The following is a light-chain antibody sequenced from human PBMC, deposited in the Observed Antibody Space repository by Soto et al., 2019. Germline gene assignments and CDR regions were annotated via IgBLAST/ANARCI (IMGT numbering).Light chain of an antibody. J-gene: IGKJ5*01. V-gene: IGKV3-20*01. Sequence: IVLTQSPAALSLSPWERATLSCRASQSVRSYLAWYQQKPGQAPRLLIYGASNRATGIPARFSGTGSGTDFTLTISRLEPEDFAVFYCQQYGNSPITFGQGTRLEIK. CDR3: QQYGNSPIT. CDR2: GAS. CDR1: QSVRSY.